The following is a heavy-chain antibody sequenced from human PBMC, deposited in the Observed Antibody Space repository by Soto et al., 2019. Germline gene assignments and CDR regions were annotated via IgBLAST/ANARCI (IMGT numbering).Heavy chain of an antibody. CDR3: ARDPDYGDRPLDY. CDR2: IIPIFGTA. V-gene: IGHV1-69*01. Sequence: QVQLVQSGAEVKKPGSSVKVCCKASGGTFSSYAISWVRQAPGQGLEWMGGIIPIFGTANYAQKFHGRVTITADESTSTAYMELSSLRSEDTAVYYCARDPDYGDRPLDYWGQGTLVTVSS. D-gene: IGHD4-17*01. CDR1: GGTFSSYA. J-gene: IGHJ4*02.